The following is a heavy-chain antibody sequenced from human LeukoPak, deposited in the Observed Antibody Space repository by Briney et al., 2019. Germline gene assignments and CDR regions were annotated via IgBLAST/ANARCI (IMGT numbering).Heavy chain of an antibody. CDR3: ARRSDIVATRYFDY. D-gene: IGHD5-12*01. CDR2: ISSSSNTI. Sequence: PGGSLRLSRSASGFTFNSYRMDWVPPAPGKGREGVSYISSSSNTIYPAAPVKGRYTISSDNAKISPYLQMYSLRAHDPAVYYGARRSDIVATRYFDYWGQGTLVTVAS. CDR1: GFTFNSYR. J-gene: IGHJ4*02. V-gene: IGHV3-48*01.